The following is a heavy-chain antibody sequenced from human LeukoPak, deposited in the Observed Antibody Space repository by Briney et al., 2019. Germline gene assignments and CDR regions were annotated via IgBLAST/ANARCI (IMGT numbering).Heavy chain of an antibody. CDR2: IRKKGYGGTT. Sequence: GGSLRLSCTASGFTFAYYAMNWVRQAPGKGLEWVGFIRKKGYGGTTEYAASVKGRFTISRDDSKNIAYLQMNSLKTEDTAVYYCTKSISVAGTRVLFDYWGQGTLVTVSS. J-gene: IGHJ4*02. D-gene: IGHD6-19*01. CDR3: TKSISVAGTRVLFDY. CDR1: GFTFAYYA. V-gene: IGHV3-49*04.